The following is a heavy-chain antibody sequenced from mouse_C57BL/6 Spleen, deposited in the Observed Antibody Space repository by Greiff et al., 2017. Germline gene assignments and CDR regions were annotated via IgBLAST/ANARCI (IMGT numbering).Heavy chain of an antibody. CDR3: ARWDDYGRRRDY. CDR1: GYTFTSYW. V-gene: IGHV1-64*01. Sequence: QVQLQQSGAELVKPGASVKMSCKASGYTFTSYWMHWVKQRPGQGLEWIGLIYPNSGSTNYNEKFKSKATLTVDKSSSTAYMQLSSLTSEDAAVDYCARWDDYGRRRDYWGQGTTLTVSS. J-gene: IGHJ2*01. CDR2: IYPNSGST. D-gene: IGHD1-2*01.